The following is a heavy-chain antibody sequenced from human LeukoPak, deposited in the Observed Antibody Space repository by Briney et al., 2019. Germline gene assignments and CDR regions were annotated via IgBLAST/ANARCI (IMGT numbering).Heavy chain of an antibody. CDR3: AKTTTGYSSGRYPGWPVDY. J-gene: IGHJ4*02. D-gene: IGHD6-19*01. CDR1: GFTFSSYA. CDR2: ISGSGGGT. Sequence: GGSLRLSCAASGFTFSSYAVSWVRQPPGKGLEWVSAISGSGGGTYYADSVKGRFTISRDNSKNTVYLQMSSLSTEDTAVYHCAKTTTGYSSGRYPGWPVDYWGQGALVSVSS. V-gene: IGHV3-23*01.